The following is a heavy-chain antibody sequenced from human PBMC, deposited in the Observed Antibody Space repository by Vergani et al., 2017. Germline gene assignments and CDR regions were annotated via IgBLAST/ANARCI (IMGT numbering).Heavy chain of an antibody. CDR3: AKDMERYCSGGRCYAGYYYYYGMYG. CDR2: IKSDGSIT. Sequence: DVHLAESWGGFFQPGGFLRLSCSASGFPFNSYWIHLVRPVPGKGLLWVSRIKSDGSITAYADSVKGRFTISRDNSKNSLYLQMNSLRAEDTALYYCAKDMERYCSGGRCYAGYYYYYGMYGWGQGTTVTVSS. J-gene: IGHJ6*02. V-gene: IGHV3-74*03. CDR1: GFPFNSYW. D-gene: IGHD2-15*01.